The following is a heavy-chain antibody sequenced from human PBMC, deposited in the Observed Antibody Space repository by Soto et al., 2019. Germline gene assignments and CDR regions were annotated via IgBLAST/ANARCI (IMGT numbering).Heavy chain of an antibody. CDR2: INHSGST. V-gene: IGHV4-34*01. Sequence: QVQLQQWGAGLLKPSETLSLTCAVYGGSFSGYYWSWIRQPPGKGLEWIGEINHSGSTNYNPSLKSRVTISVDTSKNQFSLKLSSVTAADTAVYYCARMAPLGYWGQGTLVTVSS. CDR1: GGSFSGYY. CDR3: ARMAPLGY. J-gene: IGHJ4*02.